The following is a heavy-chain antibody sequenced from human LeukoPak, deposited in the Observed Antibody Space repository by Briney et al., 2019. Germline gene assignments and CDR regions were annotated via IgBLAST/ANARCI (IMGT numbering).Heavy chain of an antibody. CDR3: TTSDRQFCSPASCYMPFDY. Sequence: ASVKVSCKVSGYTLTELSMHWVRQAPGKGLEWMGGFDPRNGGTYFAQNFQGRVTLTEDTSTDTSSMELRSLKSDDTAVYYCTTSDRQFCSPASCYMPFDYWGQGSLVTVSS. CDR1: GYTLTELS. D-gene: IGHD2-2*02. CDR2: FDPRNGGT. V-gene: IGHV1-24*01. J-gene: IGHJ4*02.